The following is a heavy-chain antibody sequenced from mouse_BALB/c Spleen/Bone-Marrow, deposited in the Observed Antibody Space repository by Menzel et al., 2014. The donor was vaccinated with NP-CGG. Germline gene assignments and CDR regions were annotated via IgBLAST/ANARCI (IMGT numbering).Heavy chain of an antibody. D-gene: IGHD1-1*01. CDR3: ARRNYYGSHYWYFDV. CDR1: GYTFTIYW. V-gene: IGHV1-69*02. CDR2: IDPSDSDA. J-gene: IGHJ1*01. Sequence: VNLVESGAELVKPGASVKLSCKASGYTFTIYWMHWVKQRPGQGLEWIGEIDPSDSDANYNQKFKGKATLTVDKSSTTAYMQLSSLTSEDSAVYYCARRNYYGSHYWYFDVWGAGTTVPVSS.